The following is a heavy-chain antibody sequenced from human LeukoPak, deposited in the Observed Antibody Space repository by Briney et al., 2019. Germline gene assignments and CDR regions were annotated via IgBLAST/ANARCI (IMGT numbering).Heavy chain of an antibody. Sequence: ASVKVSCKVSGYTLTELSMHWVRQAPGKGLEWMGGFDPEDGETIYAQKFQGRATMTEDTSTDTAYMELSSLRSEDTAVYYCATVPGYSSGWNFDYWGQGTLVTVSS. D-gene: IGHD6-19*01. J-gene: IGHJ4*02. CDR3: ATVPGYSSGWNFDY. CDR2: FDPEDGET. V-gene: IGHV1-24*01. CDR1: GYTLTELS.